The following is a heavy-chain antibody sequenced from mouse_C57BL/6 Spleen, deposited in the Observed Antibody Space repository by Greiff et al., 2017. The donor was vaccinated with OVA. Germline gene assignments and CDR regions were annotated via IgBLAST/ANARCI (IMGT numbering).Heavy chain of an antibody. CDR2: ISSGGGYT. Sequence: DVMLVESGGDLVKPGGSLKLSCAASGFTFSSYGMSWVRQTPDKRLEWVATISSGGGYTYYPDSVKGRFTISSDNAKNTLYLQVSRLKSDDTAMYYRTRRGHRFYSNYDVDYLDYWGQGTTLTVSS. J-gene: IGHJ2*01. D-gene: IGHD2-5*01. CDR3: TRRGHRFYSNYDVDYLDY. CDR1: GFTFSSYG. V-gene: IGHV5-6*02.